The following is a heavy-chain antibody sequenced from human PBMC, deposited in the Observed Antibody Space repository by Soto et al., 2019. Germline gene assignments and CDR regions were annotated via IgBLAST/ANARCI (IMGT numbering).Heavy chain of an antibody. Sequence: QLVESGGGLVQPGGSLKLSCAASGFTFSASSLHWVRQASGKGLEWLGRIRSKGNNYATAYAESVKDRFTISRDDSKNTAYLQMDSLTSEDSAVYYCTRTEPHLHYYGMDVWGQGTTVTVSS. V-gene: IGHV3-73*02. CDR2: IRSKGNNYAT. J-gene: IGHJ6*02. CDR1: GFTFSASS. CDR3: TRTEPHLHYYGMDV.